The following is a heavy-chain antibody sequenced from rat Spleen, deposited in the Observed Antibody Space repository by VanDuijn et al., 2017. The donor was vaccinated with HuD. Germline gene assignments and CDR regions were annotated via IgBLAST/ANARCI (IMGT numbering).Heavy chain of an antibody. CDR3: ATGGIYNNYGFAY. D-gene: IGHD1-10*01. CDR1: GFTFSNYD. Sequence: EVQLVESGGGLVQPGRSLKLSCAASGFTFSNYDMAWVRQAPTKGLEWVASIAAGGVNTYYRNSVKGRFTISRDNAKSTLYLQMNSLRSEDTATYYCATGGIYNNYGFAYWGQGTLVTVSS. CDR2: IAAGGVNT. J-gene: IGHJ3*01. V-gene: IGHV5-25*01.